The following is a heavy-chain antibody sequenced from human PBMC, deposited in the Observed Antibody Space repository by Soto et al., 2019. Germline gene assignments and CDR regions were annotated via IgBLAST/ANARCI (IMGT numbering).Heavy chain of an antibody. D-gene: IGHD2-15*01. J-gene: IGHJ5*02. Sequence: QITLKESGPTLVKPTQTLTLTCTFSGFSLSTSGVGVGWIRQPPGKALEWLALIYWDDDKSYSPSLKSRLTITKDPSKNQVVLTMTNMDPVDTATYYCAHTPPCSGGSCYKNWFDPWGQGTLVTVSS. CDR1: GFSLSTSGVG. CDR2: IYWDDDK. CDR3: AHTPPCSGGSCYKNWFDP. V-gene: IGHV2-5*02.